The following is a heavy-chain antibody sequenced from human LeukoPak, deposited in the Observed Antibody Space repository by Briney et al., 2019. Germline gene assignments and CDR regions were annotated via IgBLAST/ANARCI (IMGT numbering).Heavy chain of an antibody. CDR1: GGSFNDYL. J-gene: IGHJ3*02. Sequence: PSETLSLTCAVYGGSFNDYLWSWIRQPPGQGLVWVAEVGHSVNTNYNTSLKSRVTISVDTSKNQFSLKLTSVTAADTAVYYCARELISSRAAFDTWGQGTVVTVSS. CDR2: VGHSVNT. V-gene: IGHV4-34*01. CDR3: ARELISSRAAFDT. D-gene: IGHD3-10*01.